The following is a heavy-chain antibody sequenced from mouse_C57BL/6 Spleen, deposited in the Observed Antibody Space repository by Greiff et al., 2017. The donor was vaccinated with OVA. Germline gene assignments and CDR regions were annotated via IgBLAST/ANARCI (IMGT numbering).Heavy chain of an antibody. J-gene: IGHJ2*01. CDR2: IYPGSGSP. D-gene: IGHD2-3*01. V-gene: IGHV1-55*01. CDR1: GYTFTSYW. CDR3: AREEGYCLDY. Sequence: QVQLQQSGAELVKPGASVKMSCKASGYTFTSYWITWVKQRPGQGLEWIGDIYPGSGSPNYNEKFKSKATLTVDTSSSTAYMQLSSLTSEDSAVYYCAREEGYCLDYWGQGTTLTVSS.